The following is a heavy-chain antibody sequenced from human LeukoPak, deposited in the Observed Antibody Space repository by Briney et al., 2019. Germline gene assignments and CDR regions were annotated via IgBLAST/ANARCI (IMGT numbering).Heavy chain of an antibody. CDR2: ISYDGSNK. V-gene: IGHV3-30*18. Sequence: GGSLRLSCAASGFTFSSNGMHWVRQAPGKGLEWVAVISYDGSNKYYADSVKGRSTISRDNSKHTVHLQMNSLRAENTAVYYCAKVHLQFAFDYWGQGTLVTVSS. CDR3: AKVHLQFAFDY. J-gene: IGHJ4*02. CDR1: GFTFSSNG. D-gene: IGHD3-16*01.